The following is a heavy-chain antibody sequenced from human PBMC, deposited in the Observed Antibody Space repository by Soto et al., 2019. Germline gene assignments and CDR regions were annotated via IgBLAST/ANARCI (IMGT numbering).Heavy chain of an antibody. CDR2: INAGNGNT. J-gene: IGHJ6*02. V-gene: IGHV1-3*01. CDR3: ASSYSNYALIDYYYYGMDV. CDR1: GYTFTSYA. D-gene: IGHD4-4*01. Sequence: QVQLVQSGAEVKKPGASVKVSCKASGYTFTSYAMHWVRQAPGQRLEWMGWINAGNGNTKYSQKFQGRVTITRDTSASTAYMELSSLRSEDTAGYYCASSYSNYALIDYYYYGMDVWGQGTTVTVSS.